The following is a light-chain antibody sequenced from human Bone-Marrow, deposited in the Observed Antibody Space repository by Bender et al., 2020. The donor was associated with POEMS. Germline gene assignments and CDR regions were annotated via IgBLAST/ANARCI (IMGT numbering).Light chain of an antibody. CDR1: NIGTKR. CDR2: SDG. V-gene: IGLV3-21*02. Sequence: SYVLTQPPSVSVAPGQTAKITCGGTNIGTKRVHWYQQKPGQAPVLVVYSDGERPSGIPEQFSGSNSGNTATLTISRVEAGDEADYYCQVRHGDSDYTWVFGGGTKLTVL. CDR3: QVRHGDSDYTWV. J-gene: IGLJ3*02.